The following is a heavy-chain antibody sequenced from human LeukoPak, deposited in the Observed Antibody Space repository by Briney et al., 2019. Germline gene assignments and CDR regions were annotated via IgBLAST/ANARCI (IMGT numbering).Heavy chain of an antibody. D-gene: IGHD3-3*01. Sequence: PGGSLRLSCTPSGFNFRAYWMSWVRQAPGKGLEWVSAISGSGGSTYYADSVKGRFTISRDNSKNTLYLQMNSLRAEDTAVYYCANPYDFWGGPIWGQGTMVTVSS. V-gene: IGHV3-23*01. CDR1: GFNFRAYW. CDR3: ANPYDFWGGPI. CDR2: ISGSGGST. J-gene: IGHJ3*02.